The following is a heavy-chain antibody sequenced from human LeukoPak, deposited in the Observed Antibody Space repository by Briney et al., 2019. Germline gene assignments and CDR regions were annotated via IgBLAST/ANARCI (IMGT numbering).Heavy chain of an antibody. J-gene: IGHJ4*02. CDR3: AKAGAVCSSTSCYAKY. CDR2: ISGSGRDT. CDR1: GFTFSSYT. Sequence: GGSLRLSCAASGFTFSSYTMNWVRQAPGKGLEWVSAISGSGRDTYYTDSVKGRFTISRDNSKNTPYLQMHSLRAEDTAVYYCAKAGAVCSSTSCYAKYWGQGTLVTVSS. V-gene: IGHV3-23*01. D-gene: IGHD2-2*01.